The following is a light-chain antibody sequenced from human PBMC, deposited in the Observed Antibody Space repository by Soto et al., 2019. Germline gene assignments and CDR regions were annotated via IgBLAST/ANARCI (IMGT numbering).Light chain of an antibody. J-gene: IGLJ3*02. CDR1: SSDVGGYNY. CDR2: DVN. CDR3: CSYAGSYTGV. V-gene: IGLV2-11*01. Sequence: QSALTQPRSVSGSPGQSVTISCTGTSSDVGGYNYVSWYQQHPGKAPKLMIYDVNKRPSGVPDRFSGSKSGNTASLTISGLQAEDEADYYCCSYAGSYTGVFGEGTKLTVL.